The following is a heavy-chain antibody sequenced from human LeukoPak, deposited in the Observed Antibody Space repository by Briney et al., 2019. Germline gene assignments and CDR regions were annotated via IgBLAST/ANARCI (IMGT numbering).Heavy chain of an antibody. D-gene: IGHD3-9*01. J-gene: IGHJ3*02. CDR3: ARAPFRILTGYFIGGAFDI. CDR2: INWNGGST. Sequence: GGSLRLSCAASGFTFDDYGMSWVRQAPGKGLEWLSGINWNGGSTGYADSVKGRFTISRDNAKNSLYLQMNSLRAEDTALYYCARAPFRILTGYFIGGAFDIWGQGTMVTVSS. CDR1: GFTFDDYG. V-gene: IGHV3-20*04.